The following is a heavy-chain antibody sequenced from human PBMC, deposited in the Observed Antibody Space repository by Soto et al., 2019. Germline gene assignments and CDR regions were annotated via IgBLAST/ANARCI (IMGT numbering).Heavy chain of an antibody. CDR2: IYYSGST. CDR1: GGSIRSGDYY. CDR3: ATRITVFGLLIPPFDP. D-gene: IGHD3-3*01. Sequence: SETLSLTCSVSGGSIRSGDYYWSWIRQPPGKGLEWIGYIYYSGSTYYNPSLKSRVTMSVDTSKNQFSLRLSSVTAADTAIYYCATRITVFGLLIPPFDPWGQGTQVTVSS. J-gene: IGHJ5*02. V-gene: IGHV4-30-4*02.